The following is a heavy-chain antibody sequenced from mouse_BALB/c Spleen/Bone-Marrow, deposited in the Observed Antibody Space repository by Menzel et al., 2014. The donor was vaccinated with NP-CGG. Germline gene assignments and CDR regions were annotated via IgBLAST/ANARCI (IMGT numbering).Heavy chain of an antibody. Sequence: VPLKEAGGGLVKPGGPLKISFSASGFTFSDFYMYLVRQNPEKRLGWVATISDGGSSTYYPDSVKGRLTISRDNAKNNLYLQMSSLKSEDTAMYYCARDYDYDPAWFAYWGQGTLVTV. CDR1: GFTFSDFY. D-gene: IGHD2-4*01. V-gene: IGHV5-4*02. CDR3: ARDYDYDPAWFAY. CDR2: ISDGGSST. J-gene: IGHJ3*01.